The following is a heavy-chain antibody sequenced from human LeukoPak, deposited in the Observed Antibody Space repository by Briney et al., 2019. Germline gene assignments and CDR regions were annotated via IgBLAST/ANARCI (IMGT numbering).Heavy chain of an antibody. J-gene: IGHJ4*02. V-gene: IGHV3-33*01. Sequence: GGSLRLSCAASGFTFSSYGMHCVRQAPGKGLEWVAVIWYDGSNKYYADSVKGRFTISRDNSKNTLYLQMNSLRAEDTAVYYCARGWSPWWYSGSYWGFDYWGQGTLVTVSS. CDR3: ARGWSPWWYSGSYWGFDY. D-gene: IGHD1-26*01. CDR1: GFTFSSYG. CDR2: IWYDGSNK.